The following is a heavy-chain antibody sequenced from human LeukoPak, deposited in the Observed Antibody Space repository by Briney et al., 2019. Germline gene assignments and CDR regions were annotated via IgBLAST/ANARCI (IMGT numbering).Heavy chain of an antibody. CDR1: GGTFSSYA. Sequence: SVKVSCKASGGTFSSYAISWVRQAPGQGLEWMGGIIPIFGTANYAQTFQGRVTITADESTSTAYMELSSLRSEDTAVYYCARARARGKLGPQLAVFDLWGQGTLVTVSS. CDR3: ARARARGKLGPQLAVFDL. D-gene: IGHD6-13*01. CDR2: IIPIFGTA. V-gene: IGHV1-69*13. J-gene: IGHJ4*02.